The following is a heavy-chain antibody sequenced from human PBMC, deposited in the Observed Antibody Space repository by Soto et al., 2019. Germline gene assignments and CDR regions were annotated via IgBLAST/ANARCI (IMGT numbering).Heavy chain of an antibody. CDR2: IIPILGIA. Sequence: ASVKVSCKASGGTFSSYTISWVRQAPGQGLEWMGRIIPILGIANYAQKFQGRVTITADKSTSTAYMELSSLRSEDTAVYYCARPGGYCSGGSCYPGYYYGMDVWGQGTTVTVSS. CDR1: GGTFSSYT. CDR3: ARPGGYCSGGSCYPGYYYGMDV. V-gene: IGHV1-69*02. D-gene: IGHD2-15*01. J-gene: IGHJ6*02.